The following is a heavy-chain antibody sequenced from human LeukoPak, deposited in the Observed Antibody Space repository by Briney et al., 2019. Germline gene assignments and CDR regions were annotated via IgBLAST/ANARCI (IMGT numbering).Heavy chain of an antibody. CDR2: IIPIFGTA. CDR1: GGTFSSYA. V-gene: IGHV1-69*05. J-gene: IGHJ3*02. CDR3: ARERAVGASLYDAFDI. Sequence: SVKVSCKASGGTFSSYAISWVRQAPGQGLEWMGGIIPIFGTANYAQKFQGRVTITTDESTSTAYMELSSLRSEDTAVYYCARERAVGASLYDAFDIWGQGTMVTVSS. D-gene: IGHD1-26*01.